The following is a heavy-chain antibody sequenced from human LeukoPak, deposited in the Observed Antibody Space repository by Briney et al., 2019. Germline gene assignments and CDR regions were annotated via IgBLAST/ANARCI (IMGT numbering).Heavy chain of an antibody. CDR2: IIPIFGTA. CDR1: GGTFSSYA. Sequence: GASVKVSCKASGGTFSSYAISRVRQAPGQGLEWMGGIIPIFGTANYAQKFQGRVTITADESTSTAYMELSSLRSEDTAVYYCAKTIFGVVTPRLNLNGMDVWGQGTTVTVSS. CDR3: AKTIFGVVTPRLNLNGMDV. J-gene: IGHJ6*02. V-gene: IGHV1-69*13. D-gene: IGHD3-3*01.